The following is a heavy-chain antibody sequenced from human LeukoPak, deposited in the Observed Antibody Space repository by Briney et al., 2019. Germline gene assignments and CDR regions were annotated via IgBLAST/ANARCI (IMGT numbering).Heavy chain of an antibody. CDR2: IYQNGRT. Sequence: SETLSLTCTVSGGSMSSYYWSWVRQPPGKGLEWIGYIYQNGRTNYNPSLKSRVTISVDTSKNHFSLNLTSVTAADTAVYFCAREDRNGNSGYAIGDWGQGILVTVSS. J-gene: IGHJ4*02. CDR3: AREDRNGNSGYAIGD. D-gene: IGHD5-12*01. CDR1: GGSMSSYY. V-gene: IGHV4-59*01.